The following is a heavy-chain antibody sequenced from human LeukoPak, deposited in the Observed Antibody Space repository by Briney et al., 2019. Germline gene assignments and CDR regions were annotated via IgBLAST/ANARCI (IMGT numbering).Heavy chain of an antibody. Sequence: SETLSLTCAVSGGSISSGGYSWSWIRQPPGKGLEWIGYIYHSGSTYYNPSLKSRVTISVDRSKNQFSLKLSSVTAADTAVYYCARDRDDYNAFDIWGQGTMVTVSS. D-gene: IGHD5-24*01. J-gene: IGHJ3*02. CDR2: IYHSGST. V-gene: IGHV4-30-2*01. CDR1: GGSISSGGYS. CDR3: ARDRDDYNAFDI.